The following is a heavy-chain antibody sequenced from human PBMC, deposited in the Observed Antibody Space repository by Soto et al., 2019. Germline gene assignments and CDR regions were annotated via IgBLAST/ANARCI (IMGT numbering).Heavy chain of an antibody. CDR3: ASLCSSSPPQEGY. J-gene: IGHJ4*02. V-gene: IGHV1-69*13. CDR1: GGTFSSYA. CDR2: IIPIFGTA. Sequence: SVKVSCKASGGTFSSYAISWVRQAPGQGLEWMGGIIPIFGTANYAQKFQGRVTITADESTSTAYMELSSLRSEDTAVYYCASLCSSSPPQEGYWGQGTLVTVSS. D-gene: IGHD6-6*01.